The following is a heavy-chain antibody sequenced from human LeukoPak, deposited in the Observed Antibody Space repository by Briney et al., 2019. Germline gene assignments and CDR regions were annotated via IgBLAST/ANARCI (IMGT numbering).Heavy chain of an antibody. CDR1: GFIFRHYA. CDR2: ISGSGDST. CDR3: AKPASLDSSSPAYYYYYMDV. D-gene: IGHD6-6*01. J-gene: IGHJ6*03. V-gene: IGHV3-23*01. Sequence: HPGGSLRLSCSASGFIFRHYAVNWVRQSPGKGLEWVSGISGSGDSTYYADSVKGRFTISRDNSKNTLYLQMNSLRAEDTAVYYCAKPASLDSSSPAYYYYYMDVWGKGTTVTVSS.